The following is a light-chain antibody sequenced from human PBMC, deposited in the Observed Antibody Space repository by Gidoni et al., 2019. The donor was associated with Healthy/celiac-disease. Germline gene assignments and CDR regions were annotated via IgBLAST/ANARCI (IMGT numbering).Light chain of an antibody. J-gene: IGLJ1*01. CDR2: EVR. Sequence: QSALTHPPSVSGSPGQSVPISCTGTSRDVVSDNSVSWYQQPPGTAPNLMIYEVRNRPSGVPDRFSGSKACNTAPLTISGLQAEDEADYYCSLYTSSSTYVFGTGTKVTVL. CDR3: SLYTSSSTYV. V-gene: IGLV2-18*01. CDR1: SRDVVSDNS.